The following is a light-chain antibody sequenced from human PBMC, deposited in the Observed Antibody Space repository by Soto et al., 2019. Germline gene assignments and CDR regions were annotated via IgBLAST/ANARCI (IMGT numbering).Light chain of an antibody. Sequence: EIVWTQSPATLSLSPGDRATLSCRASQSVSRSYLGWYKQKPGQAPRLLMYGASISAAGVPDSFSGSGSATDFTPTIRSLAPEDFAVDYCQQRSTWPTFGQGTKLDIK. CDR3: QQRSTWPT. CDR1: QSVSRSY. J-gene: IGKJ5*01. CDR2: GAS. V-gene: IGKV3D-20*02.